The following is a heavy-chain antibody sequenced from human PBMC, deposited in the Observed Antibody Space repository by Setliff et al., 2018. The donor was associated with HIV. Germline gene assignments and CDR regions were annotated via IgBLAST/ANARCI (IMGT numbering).Heavy chain of an antibody. Sequence: PSETLSLTCSVSGASITSGGHYWTRIRQHPERGLAWIGHIHSGGSTFYNPSLKSRLITSLDTSENQFSLKLDSVTAADTAIYYCAQVLEYCDSSTCYGGVDYWGQGTLVTVSS. CDR2: IHSGGST. J-gene: IGHJ4*02. CDR1: GASITSGGHY. CDR3: AQVLEYCDSSTCYGGVDY. V-gene: IGHV4-31*03. D-gene: IGHD2-2*01.